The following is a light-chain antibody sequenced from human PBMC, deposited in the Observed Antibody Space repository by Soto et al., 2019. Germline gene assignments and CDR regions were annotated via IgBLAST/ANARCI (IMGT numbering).Light chain of an antibody. V-gene: IGKV3-20*01. Sequence: EFVLTQPPGTLSLSPGERATLSCRASQTVRNNYLAWYQQKPGQAPRLLTYGPSSRATGIPDRFSGSGSGTDFTLTINRLEPEDFAVYYCQQYDSSPRTFGQGTKVDIK. CDR3: QQYDSSPRT. J-gene: IGKJ1*01. CDR2: GPS. CDR1: QTVRNNY.